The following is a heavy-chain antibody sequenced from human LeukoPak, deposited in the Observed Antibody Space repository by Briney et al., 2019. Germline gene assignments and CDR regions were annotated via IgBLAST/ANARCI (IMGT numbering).Heavy chain of an antibody. Sequence: GGSLRLSCAASGFSLSDSHMHWVRQAPGKGLEWVGHIRSRRDNYATAYGVSVQGRFTISRDDSNDMAYLQMNSLTADDTAVYYCSRQTVSCHDFWGQGTLVTVSS. J-gene: IGHJ4*02. D-gene: IGHD2-2*01. CDR2: IRSRRDNYAT. V-gene: IGHV3-73*01. CDR3: SRQTVSCHDF. CDR1: GFSLSDSH.